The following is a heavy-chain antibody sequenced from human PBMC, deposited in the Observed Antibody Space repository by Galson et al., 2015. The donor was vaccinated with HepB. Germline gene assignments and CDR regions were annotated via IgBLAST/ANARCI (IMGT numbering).Heavy chain of an antibody. CDR1: GGSISSSSYY. V-gene: IGHV4-39*01. Sequence: SLTCTVSGGSISSSSYYWGWIRQPPGKGLEWIGSIYYSGSTYYNPSLKSRVTISVDTSKNQFSLKLSSVTAADTAVYYCARHVDKDYFDYWGQGTLVTVSS. J-gene: IGHJ4*02. CDR2: IYYSGST. CDR3: ARHVDKDYFDY.